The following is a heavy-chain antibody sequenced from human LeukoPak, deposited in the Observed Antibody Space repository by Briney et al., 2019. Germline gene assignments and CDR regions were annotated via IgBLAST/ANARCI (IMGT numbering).Heavy chain of an antibody. CDR2: IYYSGRT. J-gene: IGHJ4*02. V-gene: IGHV4-39*07. CDR1: GGSISSSSYY. D-gene: IGHD1-26*01. CDR3: ARMYSGTSYYFDY. Sequence: PSKTLSLTCTVSGGSISSSSYYWGWIRQPPGKGLEWIGSIYYSGRTYYNPSLKSRVTISVDTSKNQFSLKLSSVTAADTAVYYRARMYSGTSYYFDYWGQGTLVTVSS.